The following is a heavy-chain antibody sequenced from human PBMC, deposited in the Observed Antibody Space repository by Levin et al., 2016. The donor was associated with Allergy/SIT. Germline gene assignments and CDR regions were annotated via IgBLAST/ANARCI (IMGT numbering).Heavy chain of an antibody. CDR2: IKEDGSEK. CDR3: TRALVNRRVEDESAP. J-gene: IGHJ5*02. Sequence: WIRQPPGKGLEWVANIKEDGSEKYYMDSVKGRFTISRDNAKNSLYLQMNSLRLEDTAVYYCTRALVNRRVEDESAPWGQGTPVTVSS. V-gene: IGHV3-7*01. D-gene: IGHD1-14*01.